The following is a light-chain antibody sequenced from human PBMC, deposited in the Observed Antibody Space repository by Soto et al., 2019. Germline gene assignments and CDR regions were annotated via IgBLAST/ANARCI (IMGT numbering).Light chain of an antibody. CDR3: QQYGSSPLT. CDR2: GAS. V-gene: IGKV3-20*01. CDR1: QTLSSSY. J-gene: IGKJ1*01. Sequence: EIVLTQSPGTLSLSPGERATLSCRASQTLSSSYLAWYQQKPGRGPRLLIYGASNRATGIPDRFSGSGSGTDFTLTINRLEPEDFAVYYCQQYGSSPLTFGQGTKVEIK.